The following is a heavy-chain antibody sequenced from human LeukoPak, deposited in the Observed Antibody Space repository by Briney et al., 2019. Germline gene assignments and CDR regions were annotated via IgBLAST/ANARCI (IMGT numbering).Heavy chain of an antibody. D-gene: IGHD5-24*01. CDR2: MNSDGTTT. V-gene: IGHV3-74*01. CDR1: GFTFSDSW. J-gene: IGHJ4*02. Sequence: PGGSLRLSCAASGFTFSDSWMHWVRQVPGKGLEWVSRMNSDGTTTNYADSVKGRFTISRDNAQNTLYLQMNSLRAEDTAVYYCAKDRRDGYSDYWGQGTLVTVSS. CDR3: AKDRRDGYSDY.